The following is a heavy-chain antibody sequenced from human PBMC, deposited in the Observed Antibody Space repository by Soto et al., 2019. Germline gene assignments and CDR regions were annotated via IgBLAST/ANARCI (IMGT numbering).Heavy chain of an antibody. J-gene: IGHJ6*02. CDR3: ARELDGIDV. V-gene: IGHV3-11*05. CDR2: ITSSGDYT. CDR1: GLTCSDYY. Sequence: QVQLVESGGGLVKPGGSLRLSCAASGLTCSDYYMSWIRQAPGKGLEWVSYITSSGDYTKYADSVRGRFTISRDNAKNSLYLQMNSLRADDTAVYYCARELDGIDVWGQGTTVIVSS.